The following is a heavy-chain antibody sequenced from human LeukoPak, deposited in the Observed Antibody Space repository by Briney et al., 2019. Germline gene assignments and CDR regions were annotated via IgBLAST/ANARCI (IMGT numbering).Heavy chain of an antibody. CDR1: GYTFTAYY. D-gene: IGHD3-3*01. CDR2: INPNSGGT. V-gene: IGHV1-2*02. Sequence: GASVKVSCKASGYTFTAYYMHWVRQAPGQGLEWMGWINPNSGGTNYVQKFQGRVTMTRDTSTSTVYMELSSLRSEDTAVYYCARDTNYMDVWGKGTTVTISS. J-gene: IGHJ6*03. CDR3: ARDTNYMDV.